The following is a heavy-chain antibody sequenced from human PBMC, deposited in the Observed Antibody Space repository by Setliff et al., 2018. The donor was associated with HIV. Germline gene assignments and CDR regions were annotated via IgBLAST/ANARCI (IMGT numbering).Heavy chain of an antibody. D-gene: IGHD2-15*01. CDR2: ISASSVNT. Sequence: ASVKVSCKASGYTFINYHITWVRQAPGQGLEWVGSISASSVNTNYTQGRVTMTTDISTSTAYMELRSLRSADSAVYYCARVTTVVTDPLYYHYMDVWGKGTTVTVSS. CDR1: GYTFINYH. CDR3: ARVTTVVTDPLYYHYMDV. V-gene: IGHV1-18*01. J-gene: IGHJ6*03.